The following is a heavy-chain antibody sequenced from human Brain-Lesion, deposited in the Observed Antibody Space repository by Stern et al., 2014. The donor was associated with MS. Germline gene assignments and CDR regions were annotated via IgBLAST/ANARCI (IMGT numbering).Heavy chain of an antibody. J-gene: IGHJ5*02. Sequence: ESGPTLVKPTKTLTLTCTFSGFSLSTCGAGVTWIRQPPGQALEXLAVIYWGDEDRCSPSLKPRLTITRDTSKSQVVLTMTSMDPVDTATYYCAHLFSDASSSWFDPWGQGTLVTVSS. CDR3: AHLFSDASSSWFDP. D-gene: IGHD6-6*01. CDR1: GFSLSTCGAG. CDR2: IYWGDED. V-gene: IGHV2-5*02.